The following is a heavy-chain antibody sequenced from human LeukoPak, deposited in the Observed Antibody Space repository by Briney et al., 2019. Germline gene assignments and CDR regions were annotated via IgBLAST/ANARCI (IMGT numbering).Heavy chain of an antibody. V-gene: IGHV3-48*01. Sequence: GGSLRLSCAASGFTFSSYSMNWVRQAPGKGLEWVSYISSSSSIIYYADSVKGRFTISRDNGKNSLYLQMNSLRAEDTAVYYCTIGGLTPVPIDYWGQGTLVTVSS. CDR2: ISSSSSII. J-gene: IGHJ4*02. D-gene: IGHD3-16*01. CDR3: TIGGLTPVPIDY. CDR1: GFTFSSYS.